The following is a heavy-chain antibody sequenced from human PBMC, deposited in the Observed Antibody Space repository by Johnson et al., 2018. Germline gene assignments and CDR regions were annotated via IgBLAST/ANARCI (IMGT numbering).Heavy chain of an antibody. CDR3: AKASYYYDSSCPYLGAFDI. Sequence: VQLVQSGGGLVQPGGSLRLSCAASGFTVSSNYMSWVRQAPGKGLEWVSVIYSGGSTYYADSVKGRFTISRDNSKNTLYLQMNSLRAEDTAVYYCAKASYYYDSSCPYLGAFDIWGQGTMVTVSS. CDR1: GFTVSSNY. V-gene: IGHV3-66*01. CDR2: IYSGGST. D-gene: IGHD3-22*01. J-gene: IGHJ3*02.